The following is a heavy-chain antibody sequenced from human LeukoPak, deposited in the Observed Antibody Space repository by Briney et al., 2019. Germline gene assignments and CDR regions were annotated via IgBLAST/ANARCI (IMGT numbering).Heavy chain of an antibody. CDR3: ARPSGGSLRDGFDI. D-gene: IGHD1-26*01. CDR1: GYTFTAYY. J-gene: IGHJ3*02. CDR2: IKPNSGGT. V-gene: IGHV1-2*02. Sequence: ASVKVSCKASGYTFTAYYIHWVRQAPGQGLEWIGWIKPNSGGTNYAQKFQGRVTITRDTSISTAYMELSSLRSDDAAVYYCARPSGGSLRDGFDIWGQGTMVTVSS.